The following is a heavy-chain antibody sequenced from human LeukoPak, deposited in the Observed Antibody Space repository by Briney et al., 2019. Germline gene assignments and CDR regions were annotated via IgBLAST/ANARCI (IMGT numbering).Heavy chain of an antibody. CDR2: ISGSGGST. CDR3: ARRRVGATSWSYGGEDDAFDI. Sequence: GGSLRLSCAASGFTFSSYAMSWVRQAPGKGLEWVSAISGSGGSTYYADSVKGRFTISRDNSKNTLYLQMNSLRGEDTAVYYCARRRVGATSWSYGGEDDAFDIWGQGTMVTVSS. V-gene: IGHV3-23*01. J-gene: IGHJ3*02. D-gene: IGHD1-26*01. CDR1: GFTFSSYA.